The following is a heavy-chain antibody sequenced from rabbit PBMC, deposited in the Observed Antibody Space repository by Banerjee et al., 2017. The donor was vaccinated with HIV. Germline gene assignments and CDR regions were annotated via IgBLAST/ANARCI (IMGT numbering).Heavy chain of an antibody. CDR2: INSGGST. V-gene: IGHV1S40*01. Sequence: QSLEESGGDLVKPGASLTLTCTASGFSFSSSYYMCWVRQAPGKGLEWIGCINSGGSTYYASWAKGRFTISSDNAQNTVDLQMNSLTAADTATYFCARNWNLWGPGTLVTV. CDR3: ARNWNL. CDR1: GFSFSSSYY. J-gene: IGHJ4*01.